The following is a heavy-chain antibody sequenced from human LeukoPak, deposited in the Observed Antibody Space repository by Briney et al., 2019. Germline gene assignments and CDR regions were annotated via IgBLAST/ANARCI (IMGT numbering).Heavy chain of an antibody. D-gene: IGHD3-10*01. CDR2: IYYSGST. J-gene: IGHJ3*02. V-gene: IGHV4-59*08. CDR1: GGSISSYY. Sequence: SETLPLTCTVSGGSISSYYWSWIRQPPGKGLEWIGYIYYSGSTDYNPSLKSRVTISVDTSKNQFSLKLSSVTAADTAVYYCATPRGGDAFDIWGQGTMVTVSS. CDR3: ATPRGGDAFDI.